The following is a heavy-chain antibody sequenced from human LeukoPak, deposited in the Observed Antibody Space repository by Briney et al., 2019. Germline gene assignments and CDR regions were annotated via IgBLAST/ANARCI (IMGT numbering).Heavy chain of an antibody. CDR3: AKTPLLLWFGELSPSHFDY. V-gene: IGHV3-23*01. CDR1: GFTFSGYA. D-gene: IGHD3-10*01. J-gene: IGHJ4*02. Sequence: GGSLRLSCAASGFTFSGYAMSWVRQAPGKGLEWVSAISGSGGSTYYADSVKGRFTISRDNSKNTLYLQMNSLRAEDTAVYYCAKTPLLLWFGELSPSHFDYWGQGTLVTVSS. CDR2: ISGSGGST.